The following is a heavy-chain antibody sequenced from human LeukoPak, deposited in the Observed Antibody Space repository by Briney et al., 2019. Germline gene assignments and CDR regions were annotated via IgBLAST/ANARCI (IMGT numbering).Heavy chain of an antibody. CDR1: GGSFSGYY. V-gene: IGHV4-34*01. CDR2: INHSGST. CDR3: ARRRRRAQNDY. D-gene: IGHD6-25*01. J-gene: IGHJ4*02. Sequence: SETLSLTCAVYGGSFSGYYWSWIRQPPGKGLEWIGEINHSGSTNYNPSLKSRVTISVDTSKNQFSLKLSSVTAADMAVYYCARRRRRAQNDYWGQGTLVTVSS.